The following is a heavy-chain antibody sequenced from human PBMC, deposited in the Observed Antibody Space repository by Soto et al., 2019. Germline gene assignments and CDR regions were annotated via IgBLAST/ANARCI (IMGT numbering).Heavy chain of an antibody. CDR3: ARDHGSSWLNYYYYYGMDV. J-gene: IGHJ6*02. CDR2: IWYDGSNK. Sequence: QVQLVESGGGVVQPGRSLRLSCAASGFTFSSYGMHWVRQAPGKGLEWVAVIWYDGSNKYYADSVKGRFTISRDNSKNTLYLQMNSLRAEDTAVYYCARDHGSSWLNYYYYYGMDVWGQGTTVTVSS. CDR1: GFTFSSYG. V-gene: IGHV3-33*01. D-gene: IGHD6-13*01.